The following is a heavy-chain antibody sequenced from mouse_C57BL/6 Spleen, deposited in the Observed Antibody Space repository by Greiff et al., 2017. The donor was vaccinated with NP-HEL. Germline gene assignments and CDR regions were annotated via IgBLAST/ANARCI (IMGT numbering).Heavy chain of an antibody. CDR2: IYPGDGDT. J-gene: IGHJ4*01. CDR1: GYAFSSSW. V-gene: IGHV1-82*01. CDR3: ARRATVVATSPMDY. D-gene: IGHD1-1*01. Sequence: VQLQQSGPELVKPGASVKISCKASGYAFSSSWMNWVKQRPGKGLEWIGRIYPGDGDTNYNGKLKGKATLTADKSSSTAYMQLSSLTAVDSAVYCCARRATVVATSPMDYWGQGTSVTVSS.